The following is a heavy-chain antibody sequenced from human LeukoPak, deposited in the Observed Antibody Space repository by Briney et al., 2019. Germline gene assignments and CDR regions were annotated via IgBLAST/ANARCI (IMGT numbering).Heavy chain of an antibody. CDR2: MNPNSGNT. Sequence: GASVKVSCKDSGYTFISYVINEVRQPNAQVLEWMGGMNPNSGNTWYAQKVQGRATITRNNSISTACMELRRLRSEDTAVYNCARVRYCSSTSCYKNFDYWGQGTLVTVSS. V-gene: IGHV1-8*03. CDR3: ARVRYCSSTSCYKNFDY. CDR1: GYTFISYV. J-gene: IGHJ4*02. D-gene: IGHD2-2*02.